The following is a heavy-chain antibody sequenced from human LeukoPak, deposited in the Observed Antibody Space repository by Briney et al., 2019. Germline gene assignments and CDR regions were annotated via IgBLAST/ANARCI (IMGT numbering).Heavy chain of an antibody. CDR3: ARGGTQGISWLDY. CDR2: IIPIFGTA. CDR1: GGTFSSYA. Sequence: SVKVSCKASGGTFSSYAISWVRQAPGQGLEWMGGIIPIFGTANYAQKLQGRVTMTTDTSTSTAYMELRSLRSDDTAVYYCARGGTQGISWLDYWGQGTLVTVSS. J-gene: IGHJ4*02. V-gene: IGHV1-69*05. D-gene: IGHD2/OR15-2a*01.